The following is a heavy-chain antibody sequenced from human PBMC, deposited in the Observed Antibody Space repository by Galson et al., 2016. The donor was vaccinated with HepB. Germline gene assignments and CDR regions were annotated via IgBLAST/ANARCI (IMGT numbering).Heavy chain of an antibody. CDR3: VRGPTYGIRSDFLDH. J-gene: IGHJ4*02. CDR1: GFPFSDHW. CDR2: LKRNGGDQ. V-gene: IGHV3-7*01. Sequence: SLRLSCAASGFPFSDHWMNWVRQAPGKGLEWVANLKRNGGDQFYVDSVRGRFTASRDDVKNSFFLQMSSLRVEDTAVYYCVRGPTYGIRSDFLDHWGQGTVVTVSS. D-gene: IGHD3-9*01.